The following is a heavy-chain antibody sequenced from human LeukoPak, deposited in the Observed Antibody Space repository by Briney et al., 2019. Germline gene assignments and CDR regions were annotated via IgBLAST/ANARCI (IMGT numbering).Heavy chain of an antibody. CDR1: GYTFTSYY. J-gene: IGHJ4*02. V-gene: IGHV1-2*02. CDR2: INPNSGGT. CDR3: AKSQYSFGSGATRPLFDY. D-gene: IGHD3-10*01. Sequence: GASVKVSCKASGYTFTSYYMHWVRQARGQGLEWMGWINPNSGGTYAQKFEARVTLTRDTSINTAYMEMRGLTSDDTAVYYCAKSQYSFGSGATRPLFDYWGQGTLVTVSS.